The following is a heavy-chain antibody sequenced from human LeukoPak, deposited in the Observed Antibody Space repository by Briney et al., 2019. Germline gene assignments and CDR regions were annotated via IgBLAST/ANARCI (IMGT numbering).Heavy chain of an antibody. CDR1: GGSFSGYY. Sequence: SETLSPTCAVYGGSFSGYYWSWIRQPPGKGLEWIGEINHSGSTNYNPSLKSRVTISVDTSKNQFSLKLSSVTAADTAVYYCARGLSRYCTNGVCYPDSYYYYYMDVWGKGTTVTVSS. J-gene: IGHJ6*03. V-gene: IGHV4-34*01. D-gene: IGHD2-8*01. CDR2: INHSGST. CDR3: ARGLSRYCTNGVCYPDSYYYYYMDV.